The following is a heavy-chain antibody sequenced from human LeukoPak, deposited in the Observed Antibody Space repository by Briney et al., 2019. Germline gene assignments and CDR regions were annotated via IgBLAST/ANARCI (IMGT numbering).Heavy chain of an antibody. J-gene: IGHJ4*02. V-gene: IGHV3-74*01. CDR1: GFTFNSHW. D-gene: IGHD2-8*02. CDR3: ARNQHWSRDI. Sequence: PGGSLRLSCAASGFTFNSHWMHWVRQAPGKGLLWVSGINGDGSSTSNEDSVKGRFTISRDNAKNSLSLQMNSLRVDDTAVYYCARNQHWSRDIWGQGILVTVSS. CDR2: INGDGSST.